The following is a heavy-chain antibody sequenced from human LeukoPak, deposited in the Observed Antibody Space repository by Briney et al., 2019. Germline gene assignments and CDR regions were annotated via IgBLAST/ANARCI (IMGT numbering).Heavy chain of an antibody. Sequence: GGSLRLSCAASGFTVSRNYMSWVRQAPGKGLEWVSVIYSGGSTYYADSVKGRFTISRDNSKNTLYLQMNSLRAEDTVVYYCARSPRLRYWYFDLWGRGTLVTVSS. V-gene: IGHV3-53*01. D-gene: IGHD4-17*01. CDR3: ARSPRLRYWYFDL. CDR1: GFTVSRNY. CDR2: IYSGGST. J-gene: IGHJ2*01.